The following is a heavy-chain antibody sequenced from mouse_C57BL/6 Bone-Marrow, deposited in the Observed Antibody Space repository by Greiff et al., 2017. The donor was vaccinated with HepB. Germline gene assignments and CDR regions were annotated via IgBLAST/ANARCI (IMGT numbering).Heavy chain of an antibody. V-gene: IGHV1-69*01. CDR2: IDPSDSYT. CDR3: AGAYYDYDGWFAY. CDR1: GYTFTSYW. Sequence: QVQLQQSGAELVMPGASVKLSCKASGYTFTSYWMHWVKQRPGQGLEWIGEIDPSDSYTNYNQKFKGKSTLTVDKSSSTAYMQLSSLTSEDSAVYYCAGAYYDYDGWFAYWGQGTLVTVSA. J-gene: IGHJ3*01. D-gene: IGHD2-4*01.